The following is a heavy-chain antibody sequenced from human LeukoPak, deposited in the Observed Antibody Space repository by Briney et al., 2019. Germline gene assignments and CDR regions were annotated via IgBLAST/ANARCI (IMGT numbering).Heavy chain of an antibody. J-gene: IGHJ4*02. V-gene: IGHV5-10-1*01. CDR3: ARHISGYSGYAHNFDY. CDR2: IDPSDSYT. Sequence: GESLKIPCKGSGYSFTSYWISWVRQMPGKGLEWMGRIDPSDSYTNYSPSFQGHVTISADKSISTAYLQWSSLKASDTAMYYCARHISGYSGYAHNFDYWGQGTLVTVSS. CDR1: GYSFTSYW. D-gene: IGHD5-12*01.